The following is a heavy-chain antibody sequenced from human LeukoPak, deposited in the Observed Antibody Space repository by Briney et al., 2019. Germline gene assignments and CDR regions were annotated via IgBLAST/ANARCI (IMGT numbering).Heavy chain of an antibody. D-gene: IGHD2-2*01. Sequence: GGSLRLSCAASGFTFSVYSMNWVRQAPGKGLEWVSSISSSGNYIYYADSVKGRFTISRDNAKNSLYLQMNSLRAEDTAVYYCALRPSAMTHDYWGQGTLVTVSS. V-gene: IGHV3-21*01. CDR1: GFTFSVYS. CDR3: ALRPSAMTHDY. CDR2: ISSSGNYI. J-gene: IGHJ4*02.